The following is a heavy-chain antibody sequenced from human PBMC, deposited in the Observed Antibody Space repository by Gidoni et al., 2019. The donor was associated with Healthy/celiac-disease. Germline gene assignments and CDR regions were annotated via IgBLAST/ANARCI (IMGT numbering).Heavy chain of an antibody. J-gene: IGHJ4*02. V-gene: IGHV4-39*01. CDR2: IYYSGST. Sequence: QLQLQESGPGLVKPSETLSLTCTVSGRSISSSSYYWGWIRQPPGKGLEWIGSIYYSGSTYYNPSLKSRVTISVDTSKNQFSLKLSSVTAADTAVYYCARIGIAVVLDYWGQGTLVTVSS. CDR3: ARIGIAVVLDY. D-gene: IGHD6-19*01. CDR1: GRSISSSSYY.